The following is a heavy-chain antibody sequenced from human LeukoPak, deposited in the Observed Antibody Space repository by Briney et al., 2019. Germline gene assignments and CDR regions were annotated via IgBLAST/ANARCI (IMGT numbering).Heavy chain of an antibody. D-gene: IGHD3-22*01. J-gene: IGHJ4*02. CDR1: GFTFGDYG. V-gene: IGHV3-20*04. CDR2: INWNGGST. Sequence: GGSLRLSCAASGFTFGDYGMSWVRQAPGKGLEWVSGINWNGGSTGYADSVKGRFTISRDNAKNSLYLQMNSLRAEDTALYYCARATYYYDSSGYYPHWGQGPLVTVSS. CDR3: ARATYYYDSSGYYPH.